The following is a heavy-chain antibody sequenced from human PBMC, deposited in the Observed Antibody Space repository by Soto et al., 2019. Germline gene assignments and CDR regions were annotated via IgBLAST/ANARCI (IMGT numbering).Heavy chain of an antibody. CDR1: GFTFSNYA. J-gene: IGHJ6*02. Sequence: EVQLLESGGGLVQPGGSLRLSCAAAGFTFSNYALTWVRQSPGKGLEWVSTVSGSGGSTYYADSVRGRFTISRDNSKNTLFLQMNSLRVEDTAIYYCARDWTGDTCPCLDVWGQGTTVSVSS. CDR2: VSGSGGST. CDR3: ARDWTGDTCPCLDV. D-gene: IGHD3-3*01. V-gene: IGHV3-23*01.